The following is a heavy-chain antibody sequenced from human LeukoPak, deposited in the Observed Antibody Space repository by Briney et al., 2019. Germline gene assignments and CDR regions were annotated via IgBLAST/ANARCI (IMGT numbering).Heavy chain of an antibody. CDR3: ARAPRDSSSSNYMRRFDY. CDR1: GASISSDNY. D-gene: IGHD3-22*01. V-gene: IGHV4-38-2*02. J-gene: IGHJ4*02. CDR2: IYHSGST. Sequence: SETLSLTCSASGASISSDNYWVWIRQPPGQGLEWTGGIYHSGSTYYNPSLKSRVTMSVDTSKNQFSLKLSSVTAADTAVYYCARAPRDSSSSNYMRRFDYWGQGTLVTVSS.